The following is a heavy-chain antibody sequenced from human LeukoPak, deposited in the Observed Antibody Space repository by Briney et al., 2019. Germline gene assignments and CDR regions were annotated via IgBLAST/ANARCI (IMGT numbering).Heavy chain of an antibody. CDR3: ARGNYDTLTGYYDEFDF. Sequence: ASVKVSCKASGYPFTSYYINWVRQAPGQGLEWMGWISAYNGDTNYAQNLQGRVTMTTDTSTDTAYMELRSLRSDDTAVYYCARGNYDTLTGYYDEFDFWGQGTLVTVSS. V-gene: IGHV1-18*01. CDR2: ISAYNGDT. J-gene: IGHJ4*02. D-gene: IGHD3-9*01. CDR1: GYPFTSYY.